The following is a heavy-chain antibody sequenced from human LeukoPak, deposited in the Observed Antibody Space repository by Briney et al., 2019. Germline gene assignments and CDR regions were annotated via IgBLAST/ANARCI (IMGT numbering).Heavy chain of an antibody. D-gene: IGHD3-9*01. Sequence: SETLSLTCIVSGYSISSGYYWGWIRQPPGKGLEWIGNIHHSGSTYYSPSLKSRVTISVDTSKNQLSLKLNSVTAADTAVYYCTRGPPDFDWLPFDYWGQGTLVTVSS. CDR2: IHHSGST. V-gene: IGHV4-38-2*02. CDR1: GYSISSGYY. J-gene: IGHJ4*02. CDR3: TRGPPDFDWLPFDY.